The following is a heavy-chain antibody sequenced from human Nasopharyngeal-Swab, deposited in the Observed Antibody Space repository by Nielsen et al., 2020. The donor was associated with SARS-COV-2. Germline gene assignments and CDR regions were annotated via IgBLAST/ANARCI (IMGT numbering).Heavy chain of an antibody. Sequence: SETLSLTCTVSGGSISTDYWSWIRQPPGKGLTWLGFISSSGSTNYNPSLKSRVTISVDTSKKQFSLHLSSVTAADTAVYYCARGADGDVYTHWGQGTLVTVSS. V-gene: IGHV4-59*01. D-gene: IGHD5-24*01. J-gene: IGHJ4*02. CDR2: ISSSGST. CDR3: ARGADGDVYTH. CDR1: GGSISTDY.